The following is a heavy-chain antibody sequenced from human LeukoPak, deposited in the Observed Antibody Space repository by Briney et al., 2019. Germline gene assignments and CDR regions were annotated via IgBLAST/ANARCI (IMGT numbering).Heavy chain of an antibody. D-gene: IGHD6-6*01. Sequence: GGSLRLSCAASGFTFSDYYMSWIRQAPGKGLEWVSYISSSGSTIYYADSVKGRFTISRDNAKNSLYLQMNSLRAEDTAVYYCARDRVEYSSSLRPPYYYYYMDVWGKGTTVTVSS. V-gene: IGHV3-11*01. CDR2: ISSSGSTI. CDR1: GFTFSDYY. J-gene: IGHJ6*03. CDR3: ARDRVEYSSSLRPPYYYYYMDV.